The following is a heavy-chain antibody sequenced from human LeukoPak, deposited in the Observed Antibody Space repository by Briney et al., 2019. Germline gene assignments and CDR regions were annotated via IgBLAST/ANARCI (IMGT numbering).Heavy chain of an antibody. CDR1: GFTFSDSS. J-gene: IGHJ4*02. D-gene: IGHD2-15*01. CDR3: ATGGALRGYWVH. CDR2: MKEDGTEI. V-gene: IGHV3-7*01. Sequence: GGSLRLSCVVSGFTFSDSSMTWVRQAPGKGLEWVAKMKEDGTEIYYVDSVKGRFTICRDNARNSLYLQMNSLRAEDTAVYYCATGGALRGYWVHWGQGTLVTVSS.